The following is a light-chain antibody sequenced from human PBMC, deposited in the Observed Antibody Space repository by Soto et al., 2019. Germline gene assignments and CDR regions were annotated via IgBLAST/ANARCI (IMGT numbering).Light chain of an antibody. V-gene: IGKV4-1*01. CDR2: WAS. CDR3: QQYYNAPYT. J-gene: IGKJ2*01. Sequence: DIVMTQSPDSLAVSLGERATINCKSSQSVLYSSNNKNYLAWYQQKPGQPPKLLIYWASTRESGVPDRFSGSGSGTDFTLTINSLQAEDVAVYYCQQYYNAPYTFGQGTKLEIK. CDR1: QSVLYSSNNKNY.